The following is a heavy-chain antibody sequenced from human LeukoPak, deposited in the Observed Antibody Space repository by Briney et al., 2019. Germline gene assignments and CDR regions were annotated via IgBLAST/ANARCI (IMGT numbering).Heavy chain of an antibody. D-gene: IGHD3-3*01. CDR2: IIPIFATA. CDR3: ARGNPRSLLPYYFDY. CDR1: GGTFSSYA. V-gene: IGHV1-69*13. J-gene: IGHJ4*02. Sequence: SVKVSCKASGGTFSSYAISWVRQAPGQGLEWMGGIIPIFATANYAQKFQGRVTITADESTSTAFMELSSLRSEDTAVYYCARGNPRSLLPYYFDYWGQGTLVTVSS.